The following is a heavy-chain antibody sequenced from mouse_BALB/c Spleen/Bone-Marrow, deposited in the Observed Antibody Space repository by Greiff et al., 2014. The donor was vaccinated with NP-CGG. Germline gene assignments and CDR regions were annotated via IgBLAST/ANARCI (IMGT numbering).Heavy chain of an antibody. D-gene: IGHD1-1*01. V-gene: IGHV1-82*01. CDR3: ARTYGSSFFAY. Sequence: LVESGASVKISCKASGYVFSSSWMNWVKQRPGQGLEWIGRIYPGDGDTNYNGKFKGKATLTADKSSSTAYMQLSSLTSVDSAVYFCARTYGSSFFAYWGQGTLGTVSA. CDR2: IYPGDGDT. CDR1: GYVFSSSW. J-gene: IGHJ3*01.